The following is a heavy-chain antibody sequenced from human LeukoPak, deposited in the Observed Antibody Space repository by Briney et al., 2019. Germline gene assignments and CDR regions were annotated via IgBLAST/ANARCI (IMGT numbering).Heavy chain of an antibody. CDR3: ARLGSYFDY. V-gene: IGHV4-59*08. CDR2: IYYSGSV. Sequence: SETLSLTCTVSSGSLTSYYWSWIRQPPGKGLQWIGYIYYSGSVNYNPSLKSRVTISVDPSKNQFSLNLSSVTAADTAVYYCARLGSYFDYWGQGTQVTVSS. J-gene: IGHJ4*02. CDR1: SGSLTSYY.